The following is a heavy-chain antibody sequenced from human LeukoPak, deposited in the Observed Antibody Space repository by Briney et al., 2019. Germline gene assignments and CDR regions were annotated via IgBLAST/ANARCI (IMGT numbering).Heavy chain of an antibody. J-gene: IGHJ6*03. CDR3: ARVAARPGYYYYYMDV. Sequence: PGGSLRLSCAASGFTFSSYSMNWVRQAPGKGLEWVSSISSSSSYIYYADSVKGRFTISRDNAKNSLYLQMNSLRAEDTAVYYCARVAARPGYYYYYMDVWGKGTTVTVSS. V-gene: IGHV3-21*01. CDR2: ISSSSSYI. CDR1: GFTFSSYS. D-gene: IGHD6-6*01.